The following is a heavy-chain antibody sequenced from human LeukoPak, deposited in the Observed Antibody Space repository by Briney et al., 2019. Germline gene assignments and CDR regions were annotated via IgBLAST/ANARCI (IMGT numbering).Heavy chain of an antibody. CDR3: AKESGQLDV. Sequence: GGSLRLSCAASGFTFTSYAMSWVRQAPGQGLEWVSVISGGGSSTYYADSVKGRFTISGDNSKNTLYLQMNSLRGEDTAVYYCAKESGQLDVWGKGTTVTVSS. CDR1: GFTFTSYA. V-gene: IGHV3-23*01. J-gene: IGHJ6*04. D-gene: IGHD3-3*01. CDR2: ISGGGSST.